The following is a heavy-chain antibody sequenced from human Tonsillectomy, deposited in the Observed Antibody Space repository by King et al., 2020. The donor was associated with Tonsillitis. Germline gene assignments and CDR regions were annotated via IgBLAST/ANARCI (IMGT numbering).Heavy chain of an antibody. D-gene: IGHD2-15*01. CDR1: GFTFSNYD. J-gene: IGHJ6*02. CDR2: ISYDGSNK. V-gene: IGHV3-33*05. CDR3: TRGDDCSGGSCHYYGMDV. Sequence: VQLVESGGGVVQPGRSLRLSCAASGFTFSNYDQHWVRQAPGKGLEWVAVISYDGSNKYYAESVKGRFTISRDNSKNTLFLQMNSLIVEDTAVYYCTRGDDCSGGSCHYYGMDVWGQGTTVTVSS.